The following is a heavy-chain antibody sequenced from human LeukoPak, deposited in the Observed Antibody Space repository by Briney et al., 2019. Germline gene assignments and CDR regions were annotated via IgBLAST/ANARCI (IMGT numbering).Heavy chain of an antibody. D-gene: IGHD3-9*01. V-gene: IGHV3-23*01. CDR3: AKAEGYDILTGLDY. CDR2: IGASGGST. CDR1: GFTFSSYA. J-gene: IGHJ4*02. Sequence: GGSLRLSCATSGFTFSSYAMSWVRQAPGKGLEWVSGIGASGGSTCYADSVKGRFTISRDSSKNTLYLQMNSLRTEDTAVYYCAKAEGYDILTGLDYWGQGTLVTVSS.